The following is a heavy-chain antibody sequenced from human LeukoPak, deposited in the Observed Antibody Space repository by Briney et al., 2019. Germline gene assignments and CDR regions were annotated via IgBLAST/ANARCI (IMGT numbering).Heavy chain of an antibody. J-gene: IGHJ6*02. V-gene: IGHV3-21*01. Sequence: GGSLRLSCAASGFTFSSYSMNWVRQAPGKGLEWVSSISSSSSYIYYADSVKGRFTISRDNAKNSLYLQMNSLRAEDTAVYYCARVPDYYDSSGHHFYGMDVWGQGTTVTVSS. CDR2: ISSSSSYI. CDR3: ARVPDYYDSSGHHFYGMDV. CDR1: GFTFSSYS. D-gene: IGHD3-22*01.